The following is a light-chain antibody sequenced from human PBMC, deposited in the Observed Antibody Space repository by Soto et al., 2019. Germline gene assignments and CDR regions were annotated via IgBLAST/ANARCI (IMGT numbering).Light chain of an antibody. CDR2: ASS. V-gene: IGKV1-39*01. J-gene: IGKJ4*01. CDR3: QQSYSTPLT. CDR1: QGIGTY. Sequence: IQLTQSPSSLSASVGDRVTVTCRASQGIGTYLVWYQQKSGKAPTVLIYASSTLQTGVPSRFSGSGSGTDFSLTISSLQPEDFATYYCQQSYSTPLTFGGGTKVDIK.